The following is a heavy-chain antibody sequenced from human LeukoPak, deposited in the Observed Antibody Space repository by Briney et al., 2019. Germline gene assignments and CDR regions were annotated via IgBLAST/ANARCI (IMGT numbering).Heavy chain of an antibody. CDR1: GFTFTTYA. CDR3: ARLSGTYGTTSRVLDS. Sequence: GGSLGLSCAASGFTFTTYAVIWVRQAPGKGLEWVSAISGTAVDTFYADSVKGRFTISRGNSDNTVSLQVNSLRAEDTAVYYCARLSGTYGTTSRVLDSWGQGTLVIVSS. J-gene: IGHJ4*02. V-gene: IGHV3-23*01. D-gene: IGHD1-1*01. CDR2: ISGTAVDT.